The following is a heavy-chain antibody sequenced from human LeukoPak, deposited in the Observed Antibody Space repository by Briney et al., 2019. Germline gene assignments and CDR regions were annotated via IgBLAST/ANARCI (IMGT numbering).Heavy chain of an antibody. CDR3: TRGELGYYFNVDY. J-gene: IGHJ4*02. Sequence: GGSLRLSCAASGFTFSSYAMHWVRQVPGKGLEYVSAISNNGGSTYYANSVKGRFTISRDNSKNTLYLQMGSLRAEDMAVYYCTRGELGYYFNVDYWGQGTLVTVSS. D-gene: IGHD2/OR15-2a*01. V-gene: IGHV3-64*01. CDR1: GFTFSSYA. CDR2: ISNNGGST.